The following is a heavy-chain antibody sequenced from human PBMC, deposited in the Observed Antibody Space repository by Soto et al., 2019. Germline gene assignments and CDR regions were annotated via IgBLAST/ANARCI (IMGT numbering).Heavy chain of an antibody. D-gene: IGHD5-18*01. CDR2: ISGSGGST. CDR3: AKTPGYSYGLYYFDY. J-gene: IGHJ4*02. Sequence: GGSLRLSCAASGFTFSSYAMSWVRQAPGKGLEWVSAISGSGGSTYYADSVKGRFTISRDNSKNTLYLQMNSLRAEDTAVYYCAKTPGYSYGLYYFDYWGQGTLVTVSS. V-gene: IGHV3-23*01. CDR1: GFTFSSYA.